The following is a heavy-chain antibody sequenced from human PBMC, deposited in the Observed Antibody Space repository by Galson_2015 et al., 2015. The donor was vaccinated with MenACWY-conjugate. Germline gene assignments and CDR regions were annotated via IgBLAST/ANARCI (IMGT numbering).Heavy chain of an antibody. CDR3: ARDRATVTNYYYYGMDV. CDR2: INWNGVST. Sequence: SLRLSCAASGFNFDEYGMSWVRQAPGMGPEWVSVINWNGVSTDYADSVKGRFTTSRDNAVNSLYLQMNSLTAADTALYYCARDRATVTNYYYYGMDVWGQGTTVTVSS. J-gene: IGHJ6*01. CDR1: GFNFDEYG. V-gene: IGHV3-20*04. D-gene: IGHD4-17*01.